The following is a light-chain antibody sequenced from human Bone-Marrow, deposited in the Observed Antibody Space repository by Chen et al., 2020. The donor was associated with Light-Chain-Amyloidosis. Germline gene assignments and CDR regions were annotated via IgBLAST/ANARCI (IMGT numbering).Light chain of an antibody. CDR3: QSYQGSSQGV. CDR2: ADD. J-gene: IGLJ3*02. CDR1: SGSIATNY. Sequence: NFMLTQPHSVSESPGKTVIISCTRSSGSIATNYVQWYQQRPGSSPTTVIYADDQRPSGVPDRFSGSIDRSSNSASLTISGLKTEYEADYYCQSYQGSSQGVFGGGTKLTVL. V-gene: IGLV6-57*01.